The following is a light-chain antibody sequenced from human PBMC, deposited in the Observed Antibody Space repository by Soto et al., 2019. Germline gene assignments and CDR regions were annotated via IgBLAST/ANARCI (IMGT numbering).Light chain of an antibody. J-gene: IGKJ2*01. CDR2: LIS. CDR1: QTITSGQ. V-gene: IGKV3-20*01. CDR3: QHDGSS. Sequence: EVVLTQFPGTLSLSPGERATLSCRASQTITSGQLGWYQQKPGQAPRLLIYLISSRATGIPDRFSGSGSGTDFTLTISGLEPEDFAIYYCQHDGSSFGQGTKVEI.